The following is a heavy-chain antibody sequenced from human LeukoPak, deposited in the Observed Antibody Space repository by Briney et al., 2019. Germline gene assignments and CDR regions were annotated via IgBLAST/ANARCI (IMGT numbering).Heavy chain of an antibody. D-gene: IGHD6-13*01. V-gene: IGHV3-48*03. CDR1: GFTFSSYE. J-gene: IGHJ6*03. CDR3: ARPIAAAGYYYYMDV. CDR2: ISSSGSTI. Sequence: RGSLRLSCAASGFTFSSYEMNWVRQAPGKGLEWVSYISSSGSTIYYADSVKGRFTISRDNAKNSLYLQMNSLRAEDTAVYYCARPIAAAGYYYYMDVWGKGTTVTVSS.